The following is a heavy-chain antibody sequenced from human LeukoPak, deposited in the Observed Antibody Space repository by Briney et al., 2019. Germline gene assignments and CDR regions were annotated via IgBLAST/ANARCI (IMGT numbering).Heavy chain of an antibody. V-gene: IGHV1-69*04. CDR2: IIPIFGIA. CDR3: ARVDDSSGGDAFDI. Sequence: SVKVSCKASGGTFSIYAISWVRQAPGQGREWMGRIIPIFGIANYAQKFQGRVTITADKSTSTAYMELSSLRSEDTAVYYCARVDDSSGGDAFDIWGQGTMVTVSS. CDR1: GGTFSIYA. J-gene: IGHJ3*02. D-gene: IGHD3-22*01.